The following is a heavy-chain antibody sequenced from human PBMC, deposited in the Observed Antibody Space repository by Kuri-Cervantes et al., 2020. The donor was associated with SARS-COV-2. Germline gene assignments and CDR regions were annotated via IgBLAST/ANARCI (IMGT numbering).Heavy chain of an antibody. CDR1: GFIFSDYA. Sequence: GESLKISCEASGFIFSDYAIDWVRQAPGKGLEWVAIISYDGRNTKFADSVKGRFTISRDNSKNTLFLRMYSLRGDDTAIYYCAREGYSSGQDFDSWGQGALVTVSS. D-gene: IGHD6-19*01. J-gene: IGHJ4*02. V-gene: IGHV3-30*04. CDR3: AREGYSSGQDFDS. CDR2: ISYDGRNT.